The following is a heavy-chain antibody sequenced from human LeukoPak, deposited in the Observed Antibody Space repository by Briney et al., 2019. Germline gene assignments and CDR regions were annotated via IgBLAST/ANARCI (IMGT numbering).Heavy chain of an antibody. CDR2: INWNGGST. Sequence: RSGGSLRLSCAASGFTFDDYGMSWVRQAPGKGLEWVSGINWNGGSTGYADSVKGRFTISRDNAKNSLYLQMNSLRAEDTALYYCAKAYRPNWNYLSWFDPWGQGTLVTVSS. CDR3: AKAYRPNWNYLSWFDP. CDR1: GFTFDDYG. D-gene: IGHD1-7*01. V-gene: IGHV3-20*04. J-gene: IGHJ5*02.